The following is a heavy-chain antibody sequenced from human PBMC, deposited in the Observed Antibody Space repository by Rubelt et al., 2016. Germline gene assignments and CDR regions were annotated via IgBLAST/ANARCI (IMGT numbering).Heavy chain of an antibody. CDR3: AKDRFDTATTPDY. Sequence: EVQLLESGGGLVQPGGSLRLSCAASGFTFSSYAMSWVRQAPGKGLEWVSVIYSGGATYYADSVKGRFTISRDNSKNTLYLQMISLRAEDTATYYCAKDRFDTATTPDYWGRGTLVTVSS. V-gene: IGHV3-23*01. CDR2: IYSGGAT. J-gene: IGHJ4*02. D-gene: IGHD4-17*01. CDR1: GFTFSSYA.